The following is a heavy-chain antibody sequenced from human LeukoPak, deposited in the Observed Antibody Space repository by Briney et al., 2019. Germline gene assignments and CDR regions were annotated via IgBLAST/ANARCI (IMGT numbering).Heavy chain of an antibody. CDR3: ASLPEYSSSYNAFDI. CDR1: AYTFTDVY. V-gene: IGHV1-2*02. CDR2: INPNSGGT. Sequence: AAVKVSCKTSAYTFTDVYIHWVRQAPGQGLEWMGWINPNSGGTNYAQKFQGRVTMTRDTSISTAYMELSRLRSDDTAVYYCASLPEYSSSYNAFDIWGQGTMVTVSS. D-gene: IGHD6-6*01. J-gene: IGHJ3*02.